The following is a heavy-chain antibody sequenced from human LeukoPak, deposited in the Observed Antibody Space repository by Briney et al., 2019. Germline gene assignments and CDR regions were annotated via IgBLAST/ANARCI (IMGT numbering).Heavy chain of an antibody. CDR3: ARSLGYCSSTSCYGVDY. D-gene: IGHD2-2*03. CDR1: GYTFTGYY. J-gene: IGHJ4*02. Sequence: ASVNVSCKASGYTFTGYYMHWVRQAPGQGLEWMGWINPNIGGTNYAQKFQGRVTMTRDTSISTAYMELSRLRSDDTAVYYCARSLGYCSSTSCYGVDYWGQGTLVTVSS. V-gene: IGHV1-2*02. CDR2: INPNIGGT.